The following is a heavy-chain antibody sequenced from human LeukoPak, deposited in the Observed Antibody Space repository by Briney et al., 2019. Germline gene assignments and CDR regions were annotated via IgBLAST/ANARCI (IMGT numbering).Heavy chain of an antibody. J-gene: IGHJ4*02. Sequence: SETLSLTCAVYGGSFSGYYWSWIRQPPGKGLEWIGEINHSGSTNYNPSLKSRVTISVDTSKKQLSLKLSSVTAADTAVYYCARDRYYFDYWGQGTLVTVSS. CDR1: GGSFSGYY. V-gene: IGHV4-34*01. CDR2: INHSGST. CDR3: ARDRYYFDY.